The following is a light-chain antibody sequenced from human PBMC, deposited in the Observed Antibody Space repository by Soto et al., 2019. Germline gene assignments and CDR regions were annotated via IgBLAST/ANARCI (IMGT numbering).Light chain of an antibody. CDR3: CSYAGSYTSYV. Sequence: ALTQPRSVSGSPGQSVTISCTGTSSDVGGYNYVSWYQQHPGKAPKLMIYDVSKRPSGVPDRFSGSKSGNTASLTISGLQAEDEADYYCCSYAGSYTSYVFGTGTKVTVL. V-gene: IGLV2-11*01. CDR2: DVS. CDR1: SSDVGGYNY. J-gene: IGLJ1*01.